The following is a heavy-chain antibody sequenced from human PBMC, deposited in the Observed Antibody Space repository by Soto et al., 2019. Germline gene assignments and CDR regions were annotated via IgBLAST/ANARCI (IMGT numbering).Heavy chain of an antibody. D-gene: IGHD3-3*01. Sequence: QVQLVQSGAEVKKPGGSVKVSCKASGYTFTSYAINWVRQATGQGREWMGWMNPNSGNTGYAQKLQGRVTMTRNTSMSTAYLELGSMRSEDTAVYYCASDVVGVVRDWGQGTLVTVSS. CDR1: GYTFTSYA. V-gene: IGHV1-8*01. J-gene: IGHJ4*02. CDR2: MNPNSGNT. CDR3: ASDVVGVVRD.